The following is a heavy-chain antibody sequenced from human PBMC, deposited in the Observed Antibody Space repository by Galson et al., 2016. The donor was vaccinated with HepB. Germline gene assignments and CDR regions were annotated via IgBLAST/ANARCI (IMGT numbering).Heavy chain of an antibody. CDR1: GFTFSSYG. V-gene: IGHV3-30*03. CDR2: MIYDGSKQ. D-gene: IGHD3-16*02. Sequence: SLRLSCAASGFTFSSYGMHWVRQAPGKGLEWVALMIYDGSKQYYADSVKGRFTISRDNSKNTLYLQMDSLRAEDTAVYYCARGFRLGDLSSPRERDAFDMWGQGTMVTVSS. CDR3: ARGFRLGDLSSPRERDAFDM. J-gene: IGHJ3*02.